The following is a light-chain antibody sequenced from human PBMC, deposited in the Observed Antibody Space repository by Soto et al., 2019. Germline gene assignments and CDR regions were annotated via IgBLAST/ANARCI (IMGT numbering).Light chain of an antibody. CDR2: GAS. J-gene: IGKJ1*01. CDR1: QTVNSY. V-gene: IGKV3-20*01. CDR3: QQYGSSPKT. Sequence: IVLTQSPATLSLSPGERATLSCSARQTVNSYLSWYQHKPGQAPRLLIYGASSRATGIPDRFSGSGSGTDFTLTISRLEPEDFAVYYCQQYGSSPKTFGQGTKVDIK.